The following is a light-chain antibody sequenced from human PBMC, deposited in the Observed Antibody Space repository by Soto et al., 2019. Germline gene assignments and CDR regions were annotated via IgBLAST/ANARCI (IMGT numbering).Light chain of an antibody. CDR3: QHYNNWPLT. CDR1: QSVGTN. J-gene: IGKJ5*01. Sequence: EIVMTQSPVTLSLSPGESVTLSCRASQSVGTNLAWYQQKPGQAPSLLIYGASNRATGIPTRFSGSGSGRQFTLTISSLESEDFAVYYCQHYNNWPLTFGQGTQVEIK. CDR2: GAS. V-gene: IGKV3-15*01.